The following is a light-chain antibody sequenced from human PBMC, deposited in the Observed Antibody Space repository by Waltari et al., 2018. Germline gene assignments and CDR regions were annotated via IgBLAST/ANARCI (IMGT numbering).Light chain of an antibody. J-gene: IGLJ1*01. Sequence: QSALTQPASVSGSPGQWITISCTGTSSDVGGYNYVSLYQQHPGKAPKLMIYDVSNRPSGVSNRFSGSKSGNTASLTISGLQAEDEADYYCSSYTSSSTLKVFGTGTKVTVL. CDR1: SSDVGGYNY. CDR2: DVS. CDR3: SSYTSSSTLKV. V-gene: IGLV2-14*03.